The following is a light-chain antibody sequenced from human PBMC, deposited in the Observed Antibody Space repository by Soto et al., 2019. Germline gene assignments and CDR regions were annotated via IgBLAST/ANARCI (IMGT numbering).Light chain of an antibody. J-gene: IGKJ1*01. CDR1: QSVSSSY. CDR2: GAS. V-gene: IGKV3-20*01. CDR3: QQYGSSPVRT. Sequence: EIVLTQSPGTLSLSPGERATLSCRASQSVSSSYLAWYQQKPGQAPRLLIYGASSRATGIPDRFSGSGSGTDFTLTISRLEPEDFAVYYCQQYGSSPVRTF.